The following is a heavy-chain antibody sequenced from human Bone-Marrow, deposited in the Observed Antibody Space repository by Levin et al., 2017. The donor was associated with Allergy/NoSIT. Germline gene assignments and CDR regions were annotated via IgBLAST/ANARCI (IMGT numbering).Heavy chain of an antibody. Sequence: GGSLRLSCAASGFTFTNYAMHWVRQAPGKGLDWVALISYDGGNKYYADSVRGRFTISKDDSKNTFYLEMNPLRVEDTAIYYCARSRMSGYSSNYHAMDVWGQGTTVTVSS. CDR1: GFTFTNYA. J-gene: IGHJ6*02. D-gene: IGHD3-9*01. V-gene: IGHV3-30-3*01. CDR2: ISYDGGNK. CDR3: ARSRMSGYSSNYHAMDV.